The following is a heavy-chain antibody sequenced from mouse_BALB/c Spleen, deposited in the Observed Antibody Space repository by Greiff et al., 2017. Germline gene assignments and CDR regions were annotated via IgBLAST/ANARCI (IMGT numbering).Heavy chain of an antibody. V-gene: IGHV3-6*02. J-gene: IGHJ4*01. D-gene: IGHD1-1*01. Sequence: EVQVVESGPGLVKPSQSLSLTCSVTGYSITSGYYWNWIRQFPGNKLEWMGYISYDGSNNYNPSLKNRISITRDTSKNQFFLKLNSVTTEDTATYYCARGYGSSFYAMDYWGQGTSVTVSS. CDR3: ARGYGSSFYAMDY. CDR2: ISYDGSN. CDR1: GYSITSGYY.